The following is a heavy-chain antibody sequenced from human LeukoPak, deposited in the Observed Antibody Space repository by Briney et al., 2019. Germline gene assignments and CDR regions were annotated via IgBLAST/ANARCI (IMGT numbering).Heavy chain of an antibody. Sequence: SGGSLRLSCAASGFTFSNSWMTWVRQTPGKGLEREANIKKDGSETYYVESVRGRFSISRDNAKNSVYLEMNSLRAEDTAVYFCARDRGWQQFDYWGQGTLVTVSA. V-gene: IGHV3-7*01. D-gene: IGHD5-24*01. J-gene: IGHJ4*02. CDR1: GFTFSNSW. CDR2: IKKDGSET. CDR3: ARDRGWQQFDY.